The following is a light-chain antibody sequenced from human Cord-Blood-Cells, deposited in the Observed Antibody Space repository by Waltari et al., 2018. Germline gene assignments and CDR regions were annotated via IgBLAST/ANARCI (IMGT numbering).Light chain of an antibody. CDR3: NSRDSSGNHLV. J-gene: IGLJ3*02. CDR2: GKN. CDR1: SLRSYY. V-gene: IGLV3-19*01. Sequence: SSELTQAPAVSVALGQTVRSTCQGDSLRSYYASWYQQKPGQAPVLVIYGKNDRPSGTPDRFSGSSSGNTASLTITGAQAEDEADYYCNSRDSSGNHLVFGGGTKLTVL.